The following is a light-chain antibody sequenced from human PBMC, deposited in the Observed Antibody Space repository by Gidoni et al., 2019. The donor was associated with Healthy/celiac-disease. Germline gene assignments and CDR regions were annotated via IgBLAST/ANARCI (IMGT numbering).Light chain of an antibody. J-gene: IGLJ2*01. CDR1: SSNIGSNT. CDR3: AAWDDSLNVVV. V-gene: IGLV1-44*01. CDR2: SNN. Sequence: QSVLTQPPSASGTPGQRVTISCSGSSSNIGSNTVNWYQQLPRTAPKLLIYSNNQRPSGVPDRFSGSKSGTSASLIISGLQSEDEADYYCAAWDDSLNVVVFGGGTKLTVL.